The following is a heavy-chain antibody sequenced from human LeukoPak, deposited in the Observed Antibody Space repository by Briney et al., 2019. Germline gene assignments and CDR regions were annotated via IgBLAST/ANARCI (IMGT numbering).Heavy chain of an antibody. V-gene: IGHV4-34*01. CDR2: INHSGST. CDR3: ARDRMGTVMVPIDY. J-gene: IGHJ4*02. CDR1: GGSFSGYY. Sequence: SETLSLTCAVYGGSFSGYYWSWIRQPPGKGLEWIGEINHSGSTNYNPSLKSRVTISVDTSKNQFSLKLSSVTAADTAVYYCARDRMGTVMVPIDYWGQGTLVTVSS. D-gene: IGHD5-18*01.